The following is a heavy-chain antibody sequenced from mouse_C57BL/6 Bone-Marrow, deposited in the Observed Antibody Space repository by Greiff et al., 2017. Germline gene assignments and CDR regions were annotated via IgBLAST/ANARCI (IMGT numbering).Heavy chain of an antibody. CDR2: IDPSGSYT. CDR1: GYTFTSYW. Sequence: QVQLQQSGAELVKPGASVKLSCKASGYTFTSYWMQWVKQRPGQGLEWIGEIDPSGSYTNYNQKFKGKATLTVDTSSSTAYMQLSSLTSEDSAVYYCGYGSSPAWFADWGQGTLVTVSA. V-gene: IGHV1-50*01. D-gene: IGHD1-1*01. J-gene: IGHJ3*01. CDR3: GYGSSPAWFAD.